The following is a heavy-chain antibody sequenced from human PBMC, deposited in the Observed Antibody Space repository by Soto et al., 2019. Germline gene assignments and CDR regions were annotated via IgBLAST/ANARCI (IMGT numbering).Heavy chain of an antibody. CDR2: INPNSGGT. J-gene: IGHJ4*02. CDR1: GYTFTGYY. CDR3: ARSLGNSSGYLDY. Sequence: ASVKLYCKAAGYTFTGYYMHWGRRTPGQGLEWMGWINPNSGGTNYAQKFQGWVTMTRDTSISTAYMELSRLRSDDTAVYYCARSLGNSSGYLDYWGQGTLVTVSS. D-gene: IGHD3-22*01. V-gene: IGHV1-2*04.